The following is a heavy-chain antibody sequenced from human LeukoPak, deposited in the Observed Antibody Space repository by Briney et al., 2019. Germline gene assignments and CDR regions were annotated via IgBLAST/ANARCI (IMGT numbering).Heavy chain of an antibody. Sequence: GGSLRLSCAASGFTFSSYGMHWVRQAPGKGLEWVAVISYDGSNKYYADSVKGRFTISRDNSKNTLYLQMNSLRAEDTAVYYCAREPSGYLDYWGQGTLVTVSS. CDR3: AREPSGYLDY. CDR2: ISYDGSNK. J-gene: IGHJ4*02. D-gene: IGHD1-26*01. CDR1: GFTFSSYG. V-gene: IGHV3-30*19.